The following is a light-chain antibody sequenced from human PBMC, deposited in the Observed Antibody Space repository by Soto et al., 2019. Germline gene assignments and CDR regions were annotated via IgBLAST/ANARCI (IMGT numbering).Light chain of an antibody. Sequence: IVLTQSPATLSLTPMEIATPSFMASQSVSSYLAWYQQKPGQAPRLLIYDASNRATGIPARFSGSGSGTDFTLTISSLEPEDFAVYYCQQRSNWPITFGQGTRLEIK. CDR1: QSVSSY. V-gene: IGKV3-11*01. CDR2: DAS. J-gene: IGKJ5*01. CDR3: QQRSNWPIT.